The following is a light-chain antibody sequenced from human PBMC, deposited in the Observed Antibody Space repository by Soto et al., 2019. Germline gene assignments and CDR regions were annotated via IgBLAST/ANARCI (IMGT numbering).Light chain of an antibody. Sequence: DIQMTQSPSSLSASVGDRVTMAVRASQSISSWLAWYQQKPGKAPKLLIYDASSLESGVPSRFSGSGSGTEFTLTITSLQPDDFATYYCQQYNSYPWTFGQGTKVDI. J-gene: IGKJ1*01. CDR3: QQYNSYPWT. CDR2: DAS. V-gene: IGKV1-5*01. CDR1: QSISSW.